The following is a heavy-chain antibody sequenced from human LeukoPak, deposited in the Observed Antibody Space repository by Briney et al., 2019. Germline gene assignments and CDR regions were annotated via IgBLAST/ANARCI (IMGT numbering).Heavy chain of an antibody. Sequence: SQTLSLTCVISGDSFASNSTACNWIRQSPSRGLEWLGRTYYRSKWYNDYAVSVKSRIIINPDTSKNQFSLQLNSVTPEDTAVYYCARGGQGDGYSADEAFDVWGQGTMVTVS. CDR1: GDSFASNSTA. CDR2: TYYRSKWYN. V-gene: IGHV6-1*01. J-gene: IGHJ3*01. CDR3: ARGGQGDGYSADEAFDV. D-gene: IGHD5-24*01.